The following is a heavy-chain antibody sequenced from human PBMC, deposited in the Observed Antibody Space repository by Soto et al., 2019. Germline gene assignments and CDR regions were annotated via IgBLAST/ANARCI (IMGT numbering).Heavy chain of an antibody. Sequence: PGGSLRLSCAASGFNFSSYNINWVRQAPGKGLEWVSSISSASNHIFYADSVKGRFTISRDNAKSSLNLHMNSLRAEDTAVYYCAKDRRRGSPVSGGMDVWGQGTTVTVSS. CDR3: AKDRRRGSPVSGGMDV. CDR1: GFNFSSYN. D-gene: IGHD3-3*01. V-gene: IGHV3-21*01. J-gene: IGHJ6*02. CDR2: ISSASNHI.